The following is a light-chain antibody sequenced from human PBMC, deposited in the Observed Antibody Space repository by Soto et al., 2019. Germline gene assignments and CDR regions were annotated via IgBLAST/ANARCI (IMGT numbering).Light chain of an antibody. J-gene: IGKJ1*01. V-gene: IGKV3-20*01. CDR3: HQYDSSVWT. Sequence: EIVLTQSPGTLSLSPGETAALSCRTSQSVNNDFLAWYQQKRGQAPRLLIYGVSTRAAGIPDRFSGSGSGTDFTLTIRRLEPEDFAVYYCHQYDSSVWTFGQGTEVEIK. CDR1: QSVNNDF. CDR2: GVS.